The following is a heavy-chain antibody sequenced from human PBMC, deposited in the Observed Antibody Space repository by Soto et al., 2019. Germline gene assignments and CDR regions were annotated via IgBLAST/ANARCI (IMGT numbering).Heavy chain of an antibody. D-gene: IGHD2-2*01. V-gene: IGHV3-30*18. CDR1: GFTFSSYG. Sequence: QVQLVESGGGVVQPGRSLRLSCAASGFTFSSYGMHWVRQAPGKGLEWVAVISYDGSNKYYADSVKGRFIISRDNSKNTLYLQMNSLRAEDTAVYYCAKEEVIVVVPAAPLGGFDPWGQGTLVTVSS. CDR3: AKEEVIVVVPAAPLGGFDP. CDR2: ISYDGSNK. J-gene: IGHJ5*02.